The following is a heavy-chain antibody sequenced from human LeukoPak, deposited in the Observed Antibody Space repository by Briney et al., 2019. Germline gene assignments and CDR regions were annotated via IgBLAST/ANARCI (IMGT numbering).Heavy chain of an antibody. V-gene: IGHV3-43*01. J-gene: IGHJ4*02. Sequence: PGGSLRLSCAASGFTSDDYTMHWVRQAPGKGLEWVSLISWDGGSTYYADSVKGRFTISRDNSKNSLYLQMNSLRTEDTALYYCAREGYFDSSGYDFGYWGQGTLVTVSS. D-gene: IGHD3-22*01. CDR1: GFTSDDYT. CDR3: AREGYFDSSGYDFGY. CDR2: ISWDGGST.